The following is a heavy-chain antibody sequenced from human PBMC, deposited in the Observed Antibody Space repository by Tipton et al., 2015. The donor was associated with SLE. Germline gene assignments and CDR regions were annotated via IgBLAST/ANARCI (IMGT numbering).Heavy chain of an antibody. J-gene: IGHJ4*02. CDR3: VREGGGPYGGNFDY. V-gene: IGHV3-21*01. CDR2: ISSTSRYI. CDR1: GFTFSTYT. Sequence: QLVQSGGGVVQPGRSLRLSCAASGFTFSTYTINWVRQAPGKGLEWVSSISSTSRYIYYADSVKGRFTISRDNAKNSLSLQMNSLRAEDTAVYFCVREGGGPYGGNFDYWGQGTLVTVSS. D-gene: IGHD4-23*01.